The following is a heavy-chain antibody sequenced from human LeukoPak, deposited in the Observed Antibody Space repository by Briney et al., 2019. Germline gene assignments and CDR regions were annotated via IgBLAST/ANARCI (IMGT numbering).Heavy chain of an antibody. V-gene: IGHV4-59*01. J-gene: IGHJ4*02. D-gene: IGHD3-3*01. CDR1: GGSISSYY. CDR3: ARDGGYDFWSGYYPDY. Sequence: SETLSLTCTVSGGSISSYYWSWIRQPPGKGLEWIGYIYYSGSTNYNPSLKSRVTISVDTSKNQFSLKLSSVTAAVTAVYYCARDGGYDFWSGYYPDYWGQGTLVTVSS. CDR2: IYYSGST.